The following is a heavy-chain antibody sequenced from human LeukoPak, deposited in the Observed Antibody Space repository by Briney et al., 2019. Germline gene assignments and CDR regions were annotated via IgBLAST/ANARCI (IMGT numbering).Heavy chain of an antibody. CDR2: IKEDGSAK. J-gene: IGHJ5*01. V-gene: IGHV3-7*01. D-gene: IGHD6-13*01. Sequence: GGSLRLSCAASGFTFSNYWMSWVRQAPGKGLEWVANIKEDGSAKYYVDPVRGRFTISRDKAKNSLYLQMNSLRAEDTAVYYCVRGYRSSWFDYWGQGTLVTVSS. CDR3: VRGYRSSWFDY. CDR1: GFTFSNYW.